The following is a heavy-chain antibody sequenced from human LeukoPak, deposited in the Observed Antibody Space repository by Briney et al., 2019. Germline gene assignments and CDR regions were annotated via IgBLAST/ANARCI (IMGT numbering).Heavy chain of an antibody. J-gene: IGHJ4*02. V-gene: IGHV3-23*01. CDR2: ISGSGGST. CDR3: AKGFNIVVVIAYFDY. D-gene: IGHD2-21*01. Sequence: GGSLRLSCAASGFTFSSYAMSRVRQAPGKGLEWVSAISGSGGSTYYADSVKGRFTISRDNSKNTLYLQMNSLRAEDTAVYYCAKGFNIVVVIAYFDYWGQGTLVTVSS. CDR1: GFTFSSYA.